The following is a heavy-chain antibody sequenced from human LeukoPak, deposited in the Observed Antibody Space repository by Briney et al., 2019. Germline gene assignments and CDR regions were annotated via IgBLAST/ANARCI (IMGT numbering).Heavy chain of an antibody. CDR1: GFTFSSYE. D-gene: IGHD5-12*01. Sequence: SGGSLRLSCAASGFTFSSYEMNWVRQAPGKGLEWVSYISSSGSTIYYADSVEGRFTISRDNAKNSLYLQMNSLRAEDTAVYYCARDGSGATITTIYYYYGMDVWGQGTTVTVSS. CDR3: ARDGSGATITTIYYYYGMDV. V-gene: IGHV3-48*03. CDR2: ISSSGSTI. J-gene: IGHJ6*02.